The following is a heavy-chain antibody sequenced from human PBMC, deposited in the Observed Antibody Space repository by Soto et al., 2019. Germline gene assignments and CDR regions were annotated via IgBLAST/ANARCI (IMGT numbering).Heavy chain of an antibody. V-gene: IGHV3-23*01. CDR2: ISGSGGST. CDR1: GFTFSSYA. CDR3: AKDREGHYDFWSGYYTPTSTSGWYADLGY. J-gene: IGHJ4*02. Sequence: GGSLRLSCAASGFTFSSYAMSWVRQAPGKGLEWVSAISGSGGSTYYADSVKGRFTISRDNSKSTLYLQMNSLRAEDTAVYYCAKDREGHYDFWSGYYTPTSTSGWYADLGYWGQGTLVTVSS. D-gene: IGHD3-3*01.